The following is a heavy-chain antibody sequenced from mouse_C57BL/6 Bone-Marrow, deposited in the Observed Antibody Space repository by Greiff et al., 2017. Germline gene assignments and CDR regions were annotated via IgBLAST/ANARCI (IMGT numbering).Heavy chain of an antibody. V-gene: IGHV1-81*01. D-gene: IGHD2-3*01. Sequence: QVQLQQSGAELARPGASVKLSCKASGYTFTSYGISWVKQRTGQGLEWIGEIYPRSGNTYYNEKFKGQATLTADKSSSTAYMELRSLTSDDSAVYCCARDDGYYYAMDYWGQGTSVTVSS. CDR2: IYPRSGNT. CDR3: ARDDGYYYAMDY. J-gene: IGHJ4*01. CDR1: GYTFTSYG.